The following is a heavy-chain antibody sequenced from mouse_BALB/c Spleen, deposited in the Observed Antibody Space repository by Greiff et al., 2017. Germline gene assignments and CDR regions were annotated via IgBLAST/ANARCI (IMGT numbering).Heavy chain of an antibody. CDR3: ARVFYYYGSSSGYAMDY. CDR1: GFTFSSYA. D-gene: IGHD1-1*01. J-gene: IGHJ4*01. CDR2: ISSGGSYT. Sequence: EVHLVESGGGLVKPGGSLKLSCAASGFTFSSYAMSWVRQSPEKRLEWVAEISSGGSYTYYPDTVTGRFTISRDNAKNTLYLEMSSLRSEDTAMYYCARVFYYYGSSSGYAMDYWGQGTSVTVSS. V-gene: IGHV5-9-4*01.